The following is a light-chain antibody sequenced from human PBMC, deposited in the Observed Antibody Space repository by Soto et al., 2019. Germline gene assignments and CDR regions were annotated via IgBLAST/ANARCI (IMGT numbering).Light chain of an antibody. CDR1: SSNIGSNY. V-gene: IGLV1-47*01. CDR3: ASWDDTLTGLL. J-gene: IGLJ2*01. CDR2: RND. Sequence: QSVLTQPPSASGTPGQRVNISCSGSSSNIGSNYVYWYRQLPGTAPKLLIYRNDQRPSGVPDRFSGSKSGTSASLAIIGLRSEDEAHYHCASWDDTLTGLLFGGGTKLTVL.